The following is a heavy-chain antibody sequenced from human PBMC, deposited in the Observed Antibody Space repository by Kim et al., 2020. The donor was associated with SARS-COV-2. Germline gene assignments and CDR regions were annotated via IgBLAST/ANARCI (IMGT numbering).Heavy chain of an antibody. Sequence: ASVKVSCKASGYTFTSYYMHWVRQAPGQGLEWMGIINPSVGSTSYAQKFQGRVTMTRDTSTSTVYMELSSLRSEDTAVYYCARDLSRFVDLWGIVGASPLSNGMDVWGQGTTVTVSS. CDR1: GYTFTSYY. J-gene: IGHJ6*02. D-gene: IGHD1-26*01. CDR3: ARDLSRFVDLWGIVGASPLSNGMDV. V-gene: IGHV1-46*01. CDR2: INPSVGST.